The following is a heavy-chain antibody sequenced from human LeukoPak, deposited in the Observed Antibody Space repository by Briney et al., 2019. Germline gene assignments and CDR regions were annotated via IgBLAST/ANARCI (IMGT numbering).Heavy chain of an antibody. CDR3: AKPYYYGSRSYMDY. D-gene: IGHD3-10*01. V-gene: IGHV3-30*18. CDR1: GFTFNNYG. CDR2: ISYDGSNT. Sequence: SSLRLSCAASGFTFNNYGMHRLGQAPGNALEGVGVISYDGSNTYYADSVKGRFTISRDNSKNMLYLQMNSLRAEDTAVYYCAKPYYYGSRSYMDYWGQGTLVTVSS. J-gene: IGHJ4*02.